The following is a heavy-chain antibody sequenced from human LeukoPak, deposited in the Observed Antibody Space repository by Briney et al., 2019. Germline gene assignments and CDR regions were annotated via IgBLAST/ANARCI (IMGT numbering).Heavy chain of an antibody. J-gene: IGHJ4*02. V-gene: IGHV4-59*01. CDR1: GGSISSYY. CDR2: IYYSGST. Sequence: SETLSLTCTVSGGSISSYYWSWIRQPPGKGLEWIGYIYYSGSTNYNPSLKSRVTISVDTSKNQFSLKLSSVTAADTAVYYCASAGGGSITFGGAPWTLFDYWGQGTLVTVSS. D-gene: IGHD3-16*01. CDR3: ASAGGGSITFGGAPWTLFDY.